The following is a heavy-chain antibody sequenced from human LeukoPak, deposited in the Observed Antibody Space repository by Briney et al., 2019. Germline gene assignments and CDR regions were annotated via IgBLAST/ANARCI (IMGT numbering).Heavy chain of an antibody. CDR1: GLSDFD. J-gene: IGHJ4*02. D-gene: IGHD6-19*01. Sequence: PGGSLRLSCVASGLSDFDMNWGRQAPGKGLEWISYISRSSQTIHDADSVKGRFTISRDNAENSLYLQMTSLRVEDTAVYYCARDFVLAGRPTQFWGQGIMVIVSS. CDR3: ARDFVLAGRPTQF. CDR2: ISRSSQTI. V-gene: IGHV3-48*03.